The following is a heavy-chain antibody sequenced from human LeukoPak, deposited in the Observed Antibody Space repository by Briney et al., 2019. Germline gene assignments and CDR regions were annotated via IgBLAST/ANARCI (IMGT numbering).Heavy chain of an antibody. J-gene: IGHJ3*02. CDR2: IYYSGST. Sequence: KPSETLSLTCTVSGGSISSSSYYWGWIRQPPGKGLEWIGSIYYSGSTYYNPSLKSRVTISVDTSKNQFSLKLSSVTAADTAVYYCARDLEEWELRFSDAFDIWGQGTMVTVSS. V-gene: IGHV4-39*07. CDR3: ARDLEEWELRFSDAFDI. D-gene: IGHD1-26*01. CDR1: GGSISSSSYY.